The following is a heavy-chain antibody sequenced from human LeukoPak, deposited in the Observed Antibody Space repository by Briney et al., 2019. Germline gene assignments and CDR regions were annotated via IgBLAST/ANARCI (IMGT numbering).Heavy chain of an antibody. CDR2: INPSGGST. Sequence: GASVKVSCKASGYTFTGYYMHWVRQAPGQGLEWMGIINPSGGSTSYAQKFQGRVTMTRDTSTSTVYMELSSLRSEDTAVYYCAILVTSDAFDIWGQGTMVTVSS. CDR3: AILVTSDAFDI. CDR1: GYTFTGYY. D-gene: IGHD3-9*01. J-gene: IGHJ3*02. V-gene: IGHV1-46*01.